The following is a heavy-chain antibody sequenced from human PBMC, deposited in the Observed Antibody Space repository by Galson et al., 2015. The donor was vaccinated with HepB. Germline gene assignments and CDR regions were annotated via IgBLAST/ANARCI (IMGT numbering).Heavy chain of an antibody. CDR2: ISPYNGNI. Sequence: SVKVSCKASGYTVTSYGISWVRQAPGQGLEWMGWISPYNGNIDYAQKLQGRVTMTTDTSTSTAYMELRSLRSDDTAVYYCARDNGGLRFLEWLSNPHYSWFDPWGQGTLVTVSS. V-gene: IGHV1-18*01. D-gene: IGHD3-3*01. CDR1: GYTVTSYG. J-gene: IGHJ5*02. CDR3: ARDNGGLRFLEWLSNPHYSWFDP.